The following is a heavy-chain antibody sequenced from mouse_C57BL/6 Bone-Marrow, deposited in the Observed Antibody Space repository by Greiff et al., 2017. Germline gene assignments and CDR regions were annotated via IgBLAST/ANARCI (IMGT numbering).Heavy chain of an antibody. J-gene: IGHJ1*03. CDR3: ARYHCYPYWYFDV. Sequence: EVQRVESGPELVKPGASVKISCKVSGYSFTGYYMNWVKQSPEKSLEWIGEINPSTGGTTYNQKFKAKATLTVDKSSSTAYMQLTSLTSEDSAVYYCARYHCYPYWYFDVWGTGTTITVSS. D-gene: IGHD2-3*01. CDR1: GYSFTGYY. V-gene: IGHV1-42*01. CDR2: INPSTGGT.